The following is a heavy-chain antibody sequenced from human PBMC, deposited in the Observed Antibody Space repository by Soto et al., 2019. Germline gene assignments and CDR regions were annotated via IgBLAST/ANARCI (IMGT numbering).Heavy chain of an antibody. V-gene: IGHV4-31*03. CDR1: GGSISSGGYY. CDR3: ARAALDSFGYYYMDV. CDR2: IYYSGST. J-gene: IGHJ6*03. Sequence: SETLSLTCTVSGGSISSGGYYWSWIRQHPGKGLEWIGYIYYSGSTYYNPSLKSRVTISVDTSKNQFSLKLSSVTAADTAVYYCARAALDSFGYYYMDVWGKGTTVTVSS. D-gene: IGHD3-3*01.